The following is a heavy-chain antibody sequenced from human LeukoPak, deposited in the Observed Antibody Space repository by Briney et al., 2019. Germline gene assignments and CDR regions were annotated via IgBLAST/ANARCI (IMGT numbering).Heavy chain of an antibody. CDR3: ARVSSPYSGSYSAYYFDY. J-gene: IGHJ4*02. Sequence: PSQTLSLTCTVPGGSISSGGYYWSWIRQHPGKGLEWIGYIYYSGSTYYNPSLKSRVTISVDTSKNQFSLKLSSVTAADTAVYYCARVSSPYSGSYSAYYFDYWGQGTLVTVSS. CDR2: IYYSGST. D-gene: IGHD1-26*01. CDR1: GGSISSGGYY. V-gene: IGHV4-31*03.